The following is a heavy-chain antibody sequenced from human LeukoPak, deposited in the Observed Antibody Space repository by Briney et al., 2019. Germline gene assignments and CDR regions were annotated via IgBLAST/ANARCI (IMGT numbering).Heavy chain of an antibody. CDR3: ARGQPGSETGRLWFGERETDENAFDI. CDR2: ISSSGSTI. D-gene: IGHD3-10*01. CDR1: GFTFSSYE. Sequence: GGSLGLSCAASGFTFSSYEMNWVRQAPGKGLEWVSYISSSGSTIYYADSVKGRFTISRDNAKNSLYLQMSSLRAEDTAVYYCARGQPGSETGRLWFGERETDENAFDIWGQGTMVTVSS. V-gene: IGHV3-48*03. J-gene: IGHJ3*02.